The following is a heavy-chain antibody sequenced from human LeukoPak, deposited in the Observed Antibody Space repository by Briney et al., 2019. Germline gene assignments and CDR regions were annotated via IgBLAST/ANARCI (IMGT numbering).Heavy chain of an antibody. CDR1: GFTFSSYA. V-gene: IGHV3-30-3*01. Sequence: PGGSLRLSCAASGFTFSSYAMHWVRQAPGKGLEWVAVISYDGSNKYYADSVKGRFTISRDNSKNTLYLQMNSLRAEDTAVYYCAREDIAAAGTHFDYWGQGTLVTVSS. CDR2: ISYDGSNK. J-gene: IGHJ4*02. D-gene: IGHD6-13*01. CDR3: AREDIAAAGTHFDY.